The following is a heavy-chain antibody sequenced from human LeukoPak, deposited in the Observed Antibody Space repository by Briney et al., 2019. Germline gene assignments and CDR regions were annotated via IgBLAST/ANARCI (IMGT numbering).Heavy chain of an antibody. Sequence: ASVKVSCKASGGTFSSYAISWVRQAPGQGLEWMGGIIAIFGTANYAQKFQGRVTITTDESTSTAYMELSSLRSEDTAVYYCARGYDSSGYYNYYFDYWGQGTLVTVSS. CDR3: ARGYDSSGYYNYYFDY. V-gene: IGHV1-69*05. CDR1: GGTFSSYA. D-gene: IGHD3-22*01. J-gene: IGHJ4*02. CDR2: IIAIFGTA.